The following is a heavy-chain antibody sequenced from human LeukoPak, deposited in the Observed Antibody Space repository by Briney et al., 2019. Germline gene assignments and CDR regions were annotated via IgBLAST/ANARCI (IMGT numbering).Heavy chain of an antibody. J-gene: IGHJ4*02. D-gene: IGHD5-18*01. CDR3: AKVPTAMVSFDY. V-gene: IGHV3-9*01. Sequence: GGSLRLSCAASGFTFDDYAMHWVRQAPGKGLEWVSGISWNSGSIGYADSVKGRFTISRDNSKNTLYLQMNSLRAEDTAVYYCAKVPTAMVSFDYWGQGTLVTVSS. CDR2: ISWNSGSI. CDR1: GFTFDDYA.